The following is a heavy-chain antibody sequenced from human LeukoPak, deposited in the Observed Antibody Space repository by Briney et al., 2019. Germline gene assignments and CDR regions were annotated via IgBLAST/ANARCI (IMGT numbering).Heavy chain of an antibody. J-gene: IGHJ3*02. Sequence: ASVKVSCKASGYTFTGYYMHWVRQAPGQGLEWMGWINPNSGGTNYAQKFQGRVTMTRDTSISTAYMELSRLRSDDTAVYYCAREGMTTVMSGAFDIWGQGTMVTVSS. V-gene: IGHV1-2*02. D-gene: IGHD4-17*01. CDR1: GYTFTGYY. CDR3: AREGMTTVMSGAFDI. CDR2: INPNSGGT.